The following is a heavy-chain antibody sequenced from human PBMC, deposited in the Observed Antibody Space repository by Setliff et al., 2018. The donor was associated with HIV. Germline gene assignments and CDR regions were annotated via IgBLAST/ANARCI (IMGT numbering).Heavy chain of an antibody. CDR2: ISDYNNNV. V-gene: IGHV1-18*01. CDR1: GYAFSRFS. Sequence: ASVKVSCKASGYAFSRFSLTWVRQAPGQGLEWMGWISDYNNNVEYAEKFQGRVTMTKDTSIGIAYLELRSLRPDDTALYFCARRADWFDLWGQGTLVTVSS. J-gene: IGHJ5*02. CDR3: ARRADWFDL.